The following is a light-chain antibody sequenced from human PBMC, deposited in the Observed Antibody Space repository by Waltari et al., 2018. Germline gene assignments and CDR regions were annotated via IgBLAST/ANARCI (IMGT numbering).Light chain of an antibody. CDR3: QQYLQWPPAIT. Sequence: FPAKLSLSSGERANLPLRASQNIDTRLAWYQHKPGQAPRLLIYGASTRAADIPARFSGSGFGTDFSLTINSLQSEDFAVYYCQQYLQWPPAITFGPGTRLDFK. CDR1: QNIDTR. J-gene: IGKJ5*01. CDR2: GAS. V-gene: IGKV3-15*01.